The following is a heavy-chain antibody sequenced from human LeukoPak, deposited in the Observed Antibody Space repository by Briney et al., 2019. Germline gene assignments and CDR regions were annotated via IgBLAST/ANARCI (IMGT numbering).Heavy chain of an antibody. CDR3: ARVFVLWQQLVNWFDP. V-gene: IGHV1-18*01. J-gene: IGHJ5*02. D-gene: IGHD6-13*01. CDR1: GYTFTSYG. CDR2: ISAYNGNT. Sequence: ASVKVSCKASGYTFTSYGISWVRQAPGQGLEWMGWISAYNGNTNYAQKLQGRVTMTTDTSTSTAYMELRSLRSDDTAVYYCARVFVLWQQLVNWFDPWGQGTLVTVSS.